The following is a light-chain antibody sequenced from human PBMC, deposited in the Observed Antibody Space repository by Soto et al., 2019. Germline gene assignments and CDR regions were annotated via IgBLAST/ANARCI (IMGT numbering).Light chain of an antibody. J-gene: IGKJ1*01. CDR2: ATS. CDR1: QTVAKP. V-gene: IGKV1-39*01. Sequence: DTQMTQSPSSLPASVGDRVTITCRASQTVAKPLNWYQQKPGKAPDLLIYATSHLHSEVPSRFSGSGSGTDFTLTINSLQPEDFATYYCQQVYRMPPTFGQGTRVIVK. CDR3: QQVYRMPPT.